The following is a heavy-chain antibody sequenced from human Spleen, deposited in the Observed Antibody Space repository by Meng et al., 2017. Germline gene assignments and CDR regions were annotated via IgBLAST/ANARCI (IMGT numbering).Heavy chain of an antibody. Sequence: SETLSLTCAVSGASISHSNWWSWVRQPPGKGLQWIGDIYHSGTTHYNPSLKSRVSMSVDKSKNQFSLRLSSVTASDTAVYYCAGGAVVTLIFYHAMDVWGQGTTVTVSS. CDR3: AGGAVVTLIFYHAMDV. J-gene: IGHJ6*02. V-gene: IGHV4-4*02. CDR1: GASISHSNW. D-gene: IGHD2-21*02. CDR2: IYHSGTT.